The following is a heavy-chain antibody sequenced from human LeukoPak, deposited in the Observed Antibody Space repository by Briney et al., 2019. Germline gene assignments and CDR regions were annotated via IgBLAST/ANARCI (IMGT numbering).Heavy chain of an antibody. V-gene: IGHV1-18*01. CDR1: GYTFTSFG. D-gene: IGHD4-17*01. CDR2: ISAYNGHT. CDR3: ARGNGDYFNWYFDL. J-gene: IGHJ2*01. Sequence: ASVKVSCKASGYTFTSFGISWVRQAPGQGLEWMGWISAYNGHTNYAQKLQGRVTMTTDTSTSTAYMELRTLRSDDTAMYYCARGNGDYFNWYFDLWGRGTLVTVSS.